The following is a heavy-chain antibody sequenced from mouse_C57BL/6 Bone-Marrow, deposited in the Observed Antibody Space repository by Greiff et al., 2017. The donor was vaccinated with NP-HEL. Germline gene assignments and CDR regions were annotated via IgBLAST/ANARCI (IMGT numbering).Heavy chain of an antibody. J-gene: IGHJ3*01. D-gene: IGHD1-1*01. CDR1: GYTFTSYW. Sequence: QVQLQQPGAELVRPGTSVKLSCKASGYTFTSYWMHWVKQRPGQGLEWIGVIDPSDSYTNYHQKFKGKATLTVDTSSSTAYMQLSSLTSEDSAVYYCARAGFYEAYWGQGTLVTVSA. V-gene: IGHV1-59*01. CDR3: ARAGFYEAY. CDR2: IDPSDSYT.